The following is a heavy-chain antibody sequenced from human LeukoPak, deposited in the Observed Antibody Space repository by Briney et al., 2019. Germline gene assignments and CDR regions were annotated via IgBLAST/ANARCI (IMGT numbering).Heavy chain of an antibody. CDR2: IYYSGST. D-gene: IGHD3-22*01. V-gene: IGHV4-39*07. Sequence: SETLSLTCTVSGGSISSSSYYWGWIRQPPGKGLEWIGSIYYSGSTYYNPSLKSRVTISVDTSKNQFSLKLSSVTAADTAVYYCARDSVGGYYYDSSGENWFDPWGQGTLVTVSS. CDR3: ARDSVGGYYYDSSGENWFDP. CDR1: GGSISSSSYY. J-gene: IGHJ5*02.